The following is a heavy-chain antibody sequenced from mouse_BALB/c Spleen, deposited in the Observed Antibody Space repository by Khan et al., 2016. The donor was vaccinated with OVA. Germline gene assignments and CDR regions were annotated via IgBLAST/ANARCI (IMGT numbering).Heavy chain of an antibody. CDR1: GYTFTNYG. Sequence: QLQLVQSGPELKKPGETVKISCETSGYTFTNYGMNWVKQAPGKGLMWMGWINTNTGESIYADDFKGRFAFSLETSASTAFLHINNLKNEDMATYFCARGLNYYGSWFAYWGQGTLVTVSA. J-gene: IGHJ3*01. CDR3: ARGLNYYGSWFAY. D-gene: IGHD1-1*01. CDR2: INTNTGES. V-gene: IGHV9-1*02.